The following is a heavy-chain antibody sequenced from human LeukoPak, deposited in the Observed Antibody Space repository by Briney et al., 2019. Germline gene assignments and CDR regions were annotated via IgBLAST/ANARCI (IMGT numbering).Heavy chain of an antibody. Sequence: ASVKVSCKASGYTFTSYDVNWVRQATGQGLEWMGWMNPNSGNTGYAQRFQGRVTMTRNSSINTAYMELSSLRSEDTAVYYCARGIAVAGNPSPSGYWGQGTLVTVSS. V-gene: IGHV1-8*01. CDR3: ARGIAVAGNPSPSGY. CDR2: MNPNSGNT. CDR1: GYTFTSYD. J-gene: IGHJ4*02. D-gene: IGHD6-19*01.